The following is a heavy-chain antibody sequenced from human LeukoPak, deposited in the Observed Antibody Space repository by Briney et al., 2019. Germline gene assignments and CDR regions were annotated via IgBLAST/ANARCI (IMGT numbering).Heavy chain of an antibody. D-gene: IGHD2-2*01. CDR2: IYYSGST. Sequence: SETLSLTCTVSGGSISSSSYYWGWIRQPPGKGLEWIGSIYYSGSTYYNPSLKSRVTISVDTSKNQFSLKLSSVTAADTAVYYCARQGTSYYYYYYYYMDVWGKGTTVTISS. CDR3: ARQGTSYYYYYYYYMDV. V-gene: IGHV4-39*01. J-gene: IGHJ6*03. CDR1: GGSISSSSYY.